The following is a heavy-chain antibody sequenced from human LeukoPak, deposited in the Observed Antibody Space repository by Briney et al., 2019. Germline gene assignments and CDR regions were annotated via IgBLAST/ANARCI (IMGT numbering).Heavy chain of an antibody. D-gene: IGHD3-22*01. CDR2: IIPIFGTA. J-gene: IGHJ4*02. Sequence: SVKVSCKASGGTFSSYAISWVRQAPGQGLEWMGGIIPIFGTANYAQKFQGRVTITTDESTSTAYMELSSLRSEDTAVYYCARDRPDRSGYYRYFDYWGQGTLVTVSS. CDR1: GGTFSSYA. CDR3: ARDRPDRSGYYRYFDY. V-gene: IGHV1-69*05.